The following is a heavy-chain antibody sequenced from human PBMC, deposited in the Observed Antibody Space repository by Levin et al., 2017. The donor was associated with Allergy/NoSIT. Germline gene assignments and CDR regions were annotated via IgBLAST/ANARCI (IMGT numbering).Heavy chain of an antibody. V-gene: IGHV4-34*01. J-gene: IGHJ3*02. CDR2: INHSGST. Sequence: TSETLSLTCAVYGGSFSGYYWSWIRQPPGKGLEWIGEINHSGSTNYNPSLKSRVTISVDTSKNQFSLKLSSVTAADTAVYYCARGFGANDAFDIWGQGTMVTVSS. CDR1: GGSFSGYY. CDR3: ARGFGANDAFDI. D-gene: IGHD3-10*01.